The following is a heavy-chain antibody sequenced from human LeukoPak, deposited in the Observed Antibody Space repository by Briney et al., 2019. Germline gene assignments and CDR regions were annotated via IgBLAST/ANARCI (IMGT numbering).Heavy chain of an antibody. D-gene: IGHD3-10*01. CDR3: ANLWFGERWFFDY. Sequence: GGSLRLSCAASGFTFSGYAMSWVRQAPGKGLEWVSAISGGGGSTYYADSVKGRFTISRDNSKNTLYLQMNSLRAEDTALYNGANLWFGERWFFDYWGQGTPVTVSS. CDR1: GFTFSGYA. V-gene: IGHV3-23*01. J-gene: IGHJ4*02. CDR2: ISGGGGST.